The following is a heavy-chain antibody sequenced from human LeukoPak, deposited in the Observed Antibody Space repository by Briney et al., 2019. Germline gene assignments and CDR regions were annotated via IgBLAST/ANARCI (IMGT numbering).Heavy chain of an antibody. J-gene: IGHJ4*02. V-gene: IGHV3-23*01. CDR2: ISASGGST. D-gene: IGHD4-17*01. CDR3: AKGAEGYGDYYFDY. CDR1: GFTFSSSA. Sequence: GGSLRLSCAASGFTFSSSAMSWVRQVPGKGLEWVSGISASGGSTSYADSVRGRFTISRDNSKNTLYVQMNSLRDEDTAVYYCAKGAEGYGDYYFDYWGQGTLVTVSS.